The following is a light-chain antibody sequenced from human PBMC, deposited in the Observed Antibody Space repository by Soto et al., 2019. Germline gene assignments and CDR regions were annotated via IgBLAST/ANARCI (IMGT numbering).Light chain of an antibody. CDR3: QQYNNWPLA. J-gene: IGKJ5*01. CDR1: QSLSSN. CDR2: GAS. Sequence: EMVMTQSPATLSVSPGERVTLSCRASQSLSSNLAWYQQKPGQAPRLLIYGASTRATDIPARFSGSGSGTEFTLTISSLQSEDFAVYFCQQYNNWPLAFGQGTRLEIK. V-gene: IGKV3-15*01.